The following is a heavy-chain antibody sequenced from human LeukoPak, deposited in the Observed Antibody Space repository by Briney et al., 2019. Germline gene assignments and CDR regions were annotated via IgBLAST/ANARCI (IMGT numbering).Heavy chain of an antibody. CDR2: ISSSSSYI. CDR1: GFTFSSYS. CDR3: ARDCERGVCYTNPFDY. J-gene: IGHJ4*02. V-gene: IGHV3-21*01. D-gene: IGHD2-8*01. Sequence: PWGSLRLSCAASGFTFSSYSMNWVRQAPGKGLEWVSSISSSSSYIYYADSVKGRFTISRDNAKNSLYLQMNSLRAEDTAVYYCARDCERGVCYTNPFDYWGQGTLVTVSS.